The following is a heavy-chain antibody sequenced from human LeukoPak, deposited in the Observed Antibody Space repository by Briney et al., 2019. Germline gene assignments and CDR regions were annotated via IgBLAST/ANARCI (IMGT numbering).Heavy chain of an antibody. J-gene: IGHJ4*02. CDR3: AKRGSWLD. CDR2: ISSSGSYI. CDR1: GFTFSSYS. V-gene: IGHV3-21*04. Sequence: GGSLRLSCAASGFTFSSYSMNWVRQAPGKGLEWVSSISSSGSYIYYADSLQGRFTISRDNSKNTLYLQMNSLRAEDTAVYYCAKRGSWLDWGQGTLVTVSS. D-gene: IGHD5-12*01.